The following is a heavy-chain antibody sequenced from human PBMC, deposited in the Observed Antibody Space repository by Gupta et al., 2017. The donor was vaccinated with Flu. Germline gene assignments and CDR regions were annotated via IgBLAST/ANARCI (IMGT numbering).Heavy chain of an antibody. D-gene: IGHD2-8*01. V-gene: IGHV3-48*03. Sequence: EVHLVESGGGLVQRGGSLRLSCVASRFTFGSYDMNWVRQAPGKGPEWISFITSSGDTIYYADSLEGRFTISRDNAKNSLYLQLSSLRVEDTAVYYCVRARCFDCWGQGTLVTVSS. CDR3: VRARCFDC. CDR1: RFTFGSYD. J-gene: IGHJ5*01. CDR2: ITSSGDTI.